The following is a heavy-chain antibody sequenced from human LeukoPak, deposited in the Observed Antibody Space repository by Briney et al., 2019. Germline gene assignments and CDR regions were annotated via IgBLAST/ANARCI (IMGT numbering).Heavy chain of an antibody. D-gene: IGHD2-2*01. Sequence: ASVKVSCKASGYTFTSYYMHWVRQAPGQGLEWMGIINPSGGSTSYAQKFQGRATMTRDTSTSTVYMELSSLRSEDTAVYYCARDVSTSGVPAATYYWGQGTLVTVSS. CDR2: INPSGGST. CDR3: ARDVSTSGVPAATYY. V-gene: IGHV1-46*01. CDR1: GYTFTSYY. J-gene: IGHJ4*02.